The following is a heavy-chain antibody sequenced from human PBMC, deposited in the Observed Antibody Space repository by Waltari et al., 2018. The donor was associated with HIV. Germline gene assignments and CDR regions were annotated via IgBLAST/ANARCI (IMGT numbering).Heavy chain of an antibody. Sequence: QVQLQQWGAGLLKPSETLSLTCAVYAGSFSGYYWRWIRQPPGKGLEWIGEINHSGSTNYNPSLKSRVTISVDTSKNQFSLKLSSVTAADTAVYYCARAGLGGATDAFDIWGQGTMVTVSS. CDR3: ARAGLGGATDAFDI. V-gene: IGHV4-34*01. CDR1: AGSFSGYY. D-gene: IGHD1-26*01. J-gene: IGHJ3*02. CDR2: INHSGST.